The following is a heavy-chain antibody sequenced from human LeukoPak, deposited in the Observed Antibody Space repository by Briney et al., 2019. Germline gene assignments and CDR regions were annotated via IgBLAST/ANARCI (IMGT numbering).Heavy chain of an antibody. CDR2: IYHSGST. CDR3: ARVLEYYDFWSGRNDAFDI. Sequence: SETLSLTCAVSGGSISSSNWWSWVRQPPGKGLEWIGEIYHSGSTNYNPSLKSRVTISVDKSKNQFSLKLSSVTAADTAVYYCARVLEYYDFWSGRNDAFDIWGQGTMVTVSS. J-gene: IGHJ3*02. V-gene: IGHV4-4*02. D-gene: IGHD3-3*01. CDR1: GGSISSSNW.